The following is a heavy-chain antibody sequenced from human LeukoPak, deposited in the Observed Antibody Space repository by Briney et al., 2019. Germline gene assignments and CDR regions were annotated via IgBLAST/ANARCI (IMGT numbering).Heavy chain of an antibody. CDR3: ARDLRDIVVVPAAHNLYYYYGMDV. D-gene: IGHD2-2*01. CDR1: GGTFSSYA. J-gene: IGHJ6*02. CDR2: IIPIFGTA. Sequence: SVKVSCKASGGTFSSYAISWVRQAPGQGLEWMGGIIPIFGTANYAQKLQGRVTITADESTSTAYMELSSLRSEDTAVYYCARDLRDIVVVPAAHNLYYYYGMDVWGQGTTVTVSS. V-gene: IGHV1-69*13.